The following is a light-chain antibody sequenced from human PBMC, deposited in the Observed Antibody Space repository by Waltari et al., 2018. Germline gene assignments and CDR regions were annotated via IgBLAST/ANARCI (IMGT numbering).Light chain of an antibody. CDR3: CSYAHSSRVV. CDR1: SSDVGSYNL. Sequence: QSVLTQPASVSGSPGQSITISCTGTSSDVGSYNLVSWYQHYPGKAPKLMIYEGTKRPSGVSNRFSGSKSGNTASLTISGLQAEDEADYHCCSYAHSSRVVFGGGTKVTVL. J-gene: IGLJ2*01. CDR2: EGT. V-gene: IGLV2-23*01.